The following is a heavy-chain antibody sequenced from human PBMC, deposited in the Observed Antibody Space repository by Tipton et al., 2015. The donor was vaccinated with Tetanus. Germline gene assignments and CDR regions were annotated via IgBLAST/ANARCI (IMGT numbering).Heavy chain of an antibody. V-gene: IGHV3-23*01. CDR2: ISGSGGSP. Sequence: SLRLSCTASGFTFGSYAMTWVRQAPGKGLEWVASISGSGGSPYHADSVKGRFTLSRDNSKNTLYLQMNSLRVDDTALYYCAKGVKDSAFGSAWYDSWGQGALVPVAS. D-gene: IGHD3-16*01. CDR3: AKGVKDSAFGSAWYDS. J-gene: IGHJ5*01. CDR1: GFTFGSYA.